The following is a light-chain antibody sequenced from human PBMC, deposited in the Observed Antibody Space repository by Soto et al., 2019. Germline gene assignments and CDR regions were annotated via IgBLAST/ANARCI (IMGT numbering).Light chain of an antibody. CDR2: EVS. CDR1: SSDVGSNNL. Sequence: QSALTQPASVSGSPGQSITISCTGTSSDVGSNNLVSWYQHHPGKAPKLMIYEVSKQPPGVSNRFSGSKAGNTASLTISGLQAEDEADYCCCSYAGSSTFPYVFGTGTKVTVL. V-gene: IGLV2-23*02. J-gene: IGLJ1*01. CDR3: CSYAGSSTFPYV.